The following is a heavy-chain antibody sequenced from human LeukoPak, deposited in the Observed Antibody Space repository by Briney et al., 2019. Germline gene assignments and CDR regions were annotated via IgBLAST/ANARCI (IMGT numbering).Heavy chain of an antibody. Sequence: GGSLRLSCAASGFTVSSNYMSWVRQAPGKGLEWVSVIYSGDNTYYADSVKGRFTISRDISKNTLYLQMNSLRAEDTAVYYCAKVERLGVPVTYYFDYWGQGTLVTVSS. CDR3: AKVERLGVPVTYYFDY. CDR1: GFTVSSNY. CDR2: IYSGDNT. J-gene: IGHJ4*02. D-gene: IGHD2-2*01. V-gene: IGHV3-66*01.